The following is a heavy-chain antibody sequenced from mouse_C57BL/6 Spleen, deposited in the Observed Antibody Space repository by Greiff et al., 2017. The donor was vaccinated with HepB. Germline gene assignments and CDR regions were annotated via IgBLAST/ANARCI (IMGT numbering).Heavy chain of an antibody. CDR2: ISYSGST. Sequence: DVKLQESGPGLAKPSQTLSLTCSVTGYSITSDYWNWIRKFPGNKLEYMGYISYSGSTYYNPSLKSRISITRDTSKNQYYLQLNSVTTEDTATYYCARYRNGPYWYFDVWGTGTTVTVSS. V-gene: IGHV3-8*01. J-gene: IGHJ1*03. CDR1: GYSITSDY. CDR3: ARYRNGPYWYFDV.